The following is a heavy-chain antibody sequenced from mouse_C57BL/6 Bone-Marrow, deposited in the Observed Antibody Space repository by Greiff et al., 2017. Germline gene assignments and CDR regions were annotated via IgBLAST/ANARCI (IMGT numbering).Heavy chain of an antibody. J-gene: IGHJ2*01. CDR3: ARSGVYYVENYFDY. D-gene: IGHD1-1*01. CDR1: GYTFTSYW. Sequence: QVQLQQPGAELVKPGASVKMSCKASGYTFTSYWITWVKQRPGQGLEWIGDIYPGSGSTNYNEKFKSKATLTVDTSSSTAYMQLSSLTSEDSAVYYCARSGVYYVENYFDYWGQGTTLTVSS. CDR2: IYPGSGST. V-gene: IGHV1-55*01.